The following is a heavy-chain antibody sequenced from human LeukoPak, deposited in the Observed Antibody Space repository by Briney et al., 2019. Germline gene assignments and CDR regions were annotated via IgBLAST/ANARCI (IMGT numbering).Heavy chain of an antibody. D-gene: IGHD2/OR15-2a*01. CDR3: ARDWFHAIDY. CDR2: IKPDGSQI. J-gene: IGHJ4*02. CDR1: GFTFSSYW. V-gene: IGHV3-7*01. Sequence: GGSLRLSCAASGFTFSSYWMTWVRQAPGKGLERVANIKPDGSQIYYVDSVKGRFTISRDNAKNTLYLQMNSLRDEDTAVYYCARDWFHAIDYWGQGTLVTVSS.